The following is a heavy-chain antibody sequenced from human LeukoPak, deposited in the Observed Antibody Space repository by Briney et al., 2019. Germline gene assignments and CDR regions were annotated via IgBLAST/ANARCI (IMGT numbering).Heavy chain of an antibody. Sequence: TGGSLRLSCAASGFTFSSYPMHWVRQAPGKGLEWVSLISYDGSNKYYADSVKGRFTISRDNSKNMFYVQINSLRPEDTAVYFCARGFPYDDTTEGYYYLMDVWGQGTTVTVSS. D-gene: IGHD4-17*01. CDR3: ARGFPYDDTTEGYYYLMDV. V-gene: IGHV3-30-3*01. CDR2: ISYDGSNK. CDR1: GFTFSSYP. J-gene: IGHJ6*02.